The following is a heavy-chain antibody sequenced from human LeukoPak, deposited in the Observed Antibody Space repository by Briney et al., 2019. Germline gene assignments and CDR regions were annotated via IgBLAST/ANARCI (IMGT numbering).Heavy chain of an antibody. CDR3: AKSYNGYESKPDY. CDR2: ISNSGGRT. V-gene: IGHV3-23*01. CDR1: GFTFSSYA. J-gene: IGHJ4*02. D-gene: IGHD5-12*01. Sequence: GGSLRLSCAASGFTFSSYAMSWVRQAPGKGLEWVSSISNSGGRTFYTDSVKGRYTISRDNSKITLYLQMNSLRAEDTAVYYCAKSYNGYESKPDYWGQGTLVTVSS.